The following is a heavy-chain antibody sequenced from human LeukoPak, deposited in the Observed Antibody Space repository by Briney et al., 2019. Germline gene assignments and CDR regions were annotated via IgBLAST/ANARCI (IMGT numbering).Heavy chain of an antibody. Sequence: ASVKVSCKASGGTFSSYAISWVRQAPGQGLEWMGIINPSGGSTSYAQKFQGRVTMTRDTSTSTVYMELSSLRSEDTAVYYCARTPPYSSGWYDNWFDPWGQGTLVTVSS. V-gene: IGHV1-46*01. CDR1: GGTFSSYA. CDR3: ARTPPYSSGWYDNWFDP. J-gene: IGHJ5*02. CDR2: INPSGGST. D-gene: IGHD6-19*01.